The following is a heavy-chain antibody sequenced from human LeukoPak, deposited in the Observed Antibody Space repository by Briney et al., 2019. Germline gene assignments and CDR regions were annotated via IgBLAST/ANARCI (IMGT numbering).Heavy chain of an antibody. J-gene: IGHJ4*02. CDR2: ISAYNGNT. CDR3: ARRLYGDYYFDY. CDR1: GYTFTSYG. Sequence: GASVKVSCKASGYTFTSYGISWVRQAPGQGLEWMGWISAYNGNTNYAQKFQGRVTMTRNTSISTAYMELSSLRSEDTAVYYCARRLYGDYYFDYWGQGTLVTVSS. V-gene: IGHV1-18*01. D-gene: IGHD4-17*01.